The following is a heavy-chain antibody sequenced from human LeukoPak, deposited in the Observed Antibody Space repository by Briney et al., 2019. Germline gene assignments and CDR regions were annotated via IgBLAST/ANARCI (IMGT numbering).Heavy chain of an antibody. CDR2: INTYIGNT. CDR1: GYTFTSHG. CDR3: ARDDYYDSSGYYSL. Sequence: ASVKVSCKASGYTFTSHGISWVRQAPGQGLEWMGWINTYIGNTNYAQKFQGRVTVTTDTSTSTAYMELRSLRSDDTVVYYCARDDYYDSSGYYSLWGQGTLVTVSS. V-gene: IGHV1-18*01. D-gene: IGHD3-22*01. J-gene: IGHJ1*01.